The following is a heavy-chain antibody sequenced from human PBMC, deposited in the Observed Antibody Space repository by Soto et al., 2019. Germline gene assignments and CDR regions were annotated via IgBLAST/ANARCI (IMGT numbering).Heavy chain of an antibody. J-gene: IGHJ4*02. CDR1: GGSISSGGYY. V-gene: IGHV4-31*03. CDR3: ARAADYYDSSGDPYYFDY. CDR2: IYYSGST. D-gene: IGHD3-22*01. Sequence: QVQLQESGPGLVKPSQTLSLTCTVSGGSISSGGYYWSWIRQHPGKGLEWIGYIYYSGSTYYNLSLKSRVTISVDTSKNQFSLKLSSVTAAGTAVYYGARAADYYDSSGDPYYFDYWGQGTLVTVSS.